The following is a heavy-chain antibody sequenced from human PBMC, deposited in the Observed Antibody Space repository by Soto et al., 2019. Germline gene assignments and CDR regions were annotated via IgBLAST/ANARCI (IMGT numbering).Heavy chain of an antibody. CDR3: ARASGSSYWFDP. CDR2: ISAYNGNX. CDR1: GYTFPSYG. J-gene: IGHJ5*02. Sequence: SVKXSCKASGYTFPSYGISWVRQAPGQGLXWMGWISAYNGNXNYAXKLQGRVTMTTDTXTSTAYMELRSLRSDDTAVYYCARASGSSYWFDPWGQGTLVTVSS. V-gene: IGHV1-18*01. D-gene: IGHD1-26*01.